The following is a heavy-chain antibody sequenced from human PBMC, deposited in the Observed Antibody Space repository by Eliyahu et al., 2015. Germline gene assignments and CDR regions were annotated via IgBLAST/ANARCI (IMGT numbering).Heavy chain of an antibody. J-gene: IGHJ3*02. V-gene: IGHV4-34*01. CDR1: GGSFSGYY. D-gene: IGHD3-22*01. Sequence: QVQLQQWGAGLLKPSETLSLTCAVXGGSFSGYYWSWIRQPPGKGLEWIGEINHSGSTNYNPSLKSRVTISVDTSKNQFSLKLSSVTAADTAVYYCARAKNDKLRYDSSGYYYVLGTFDIWGQGTMVTVSS. CDR2: INHSGST. CDR3: ARAKNDKLRYDSSGYYYVLGTFDI.